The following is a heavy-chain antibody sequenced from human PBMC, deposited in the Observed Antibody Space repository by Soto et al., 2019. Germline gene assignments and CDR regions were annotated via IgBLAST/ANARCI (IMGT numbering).Heavy chain of an antibody. CDR3: ARIYSATYRLDV. D-gene: IGHD5-12*01. CDR2: MYPGESDT. CDR1: GYTFTSHL. J-gene: IGHJ6*02. V-gene: IGHV5-51*01. Sequence: GESLKISCKGSGYTFTSHLIAWVRQMPGKGLEWMGIMYPGESDTRYSPSFQGQVTISADKSISTAYLQWSSLKASDTAMYYCARIYSATYRLDVWGQGTTVPVSS.